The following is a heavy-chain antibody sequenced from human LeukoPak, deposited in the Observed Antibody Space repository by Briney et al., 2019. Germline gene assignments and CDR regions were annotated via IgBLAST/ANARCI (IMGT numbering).Heavy chain of an antibody. D-gene: IGHD3-22*01. CDR1: GFTFSSYG. V-gene: IGHV3-33*06. CDR3: AKGGDSSGYYFPFDY. CDR2: IWYDGSNK. Sequence: GGSLRLSCAASGFTFSSYGMHWVRQAPGKGLEWVAVIWYDGSNKYYADSVKGRFTISRDNSKNTLYLQMNSLRAEDTAVYYCAKGGDSSGYYFPFDYWGQGTLVTVSS. J-gene: IGHJ4*02.